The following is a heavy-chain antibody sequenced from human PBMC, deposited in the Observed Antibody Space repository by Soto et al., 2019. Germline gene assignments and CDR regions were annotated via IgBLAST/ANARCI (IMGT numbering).Heavy chain of an antibody. Sequence: ASVKVSCKASGYTFTSYGISWVRQAPGQGLEWMGWISAYNGNTNYAQKLQGRVTMTTDTSTSTAYMELRSLRSDDTAVYYCARRLNTQWLAPLNGAKAPHAFDIWGQGTMVTVSS. J-gene: IGHJ3*02. CDR2: ISAYNGNT. D-gene: IGHD6-19*01. CDR3: ARRLNTQWLAPLNGAKAPHAFDI. CDR1: GYTFTSYG. V-gene: IGHV1-18*01.